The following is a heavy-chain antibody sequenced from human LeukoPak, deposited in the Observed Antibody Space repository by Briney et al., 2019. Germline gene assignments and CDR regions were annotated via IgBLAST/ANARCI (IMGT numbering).Heavy chain of an antibody. Sequence: PGGSLRLSCAASGFTFSSYGMPWVRQAPGKGLEWVAVISYDGSNKYYADSVKGRFTISRDNSKNTLYLQMNSLRAEDTAVYYCAKDDYDILTGYYSPYYYYYYGMDVWGQGTTVTVSS. CDR3: AKDDYDILTGYYSPYYYYYYGMDV. J-gene: IGHJ6*02. V-gene: IGHV3-30*18. D-gene: IGHD3-9*01. CDR1: GFTFSSYG. CDR2: ISYDGSNK.